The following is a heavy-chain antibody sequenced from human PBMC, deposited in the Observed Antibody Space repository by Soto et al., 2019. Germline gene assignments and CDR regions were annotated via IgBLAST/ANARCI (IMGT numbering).Heavy chain of an antibody. V-gene: IGHV3-23*01. CDR3: AKDFQFGGSGTGYFDN. Sequence: EVQLLESGGELVQTGGSLRLSCVASGFTFRTNPMSWVRQAPGKGLAWVSGVSESGAKTYYADSVKGRFTVSRDNCKNTVYLEMKSVRAEDTAVYYCAKDFQFGGSGTGYFDNWGQGTLVTVSS. CDR1: GFTFRTNP. CDR2: VSESGAKT. D-gene: IGHD3-10*01. J-gene: IGHJ4*02.